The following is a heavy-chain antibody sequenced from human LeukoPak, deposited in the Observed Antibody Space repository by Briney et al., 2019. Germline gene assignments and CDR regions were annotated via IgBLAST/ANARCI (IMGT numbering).Heavy chain of an antibody. CDR1: GFTFDDYA. CDR2: ISWNSGSI. V-gene: IGHV3-9*01. Sequence: PGRSLRLSCAASGFTFDDYAMHWVRQAPGKGLEWVSGISWNSGSIGYADSVKGRFTISRDSAKNSLYLQMNSLRAEDTAMYYCARNWFDPWGQGTLVTVSS. CDR3: ARNWFDP. J-gene: IGHJ5*02.